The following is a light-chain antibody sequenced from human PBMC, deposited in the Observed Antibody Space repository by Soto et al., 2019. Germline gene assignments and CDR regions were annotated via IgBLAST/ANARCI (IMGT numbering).Light chain of an antibody. CDR2: KAS. Sequence: DVELTYCAYTLSGSVGGSVTLICRATQTISSWLVLYQQTPGKAPKLXIYKASTLKSGVPSLFSGSGSGTEFTLTISSLKPDDFATSYCRHYNSSSEAFGQGTKVDIK. CDR1: QTISSW. V-gene: IGKV1-5*03. CDR3: RHYNSSSEA. J-gene: IGKJ1*01.